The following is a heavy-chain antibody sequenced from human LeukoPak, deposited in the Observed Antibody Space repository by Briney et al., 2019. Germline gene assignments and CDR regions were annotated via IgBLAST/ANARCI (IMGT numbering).Heavy chain of an antibody. Sequence: SETLSLTCTVSGDSITSSSYYWGWIRQPPGKGLEWIGTIYYSGSTYYNPSLKSRVTISVDTSKNQFTLRLSSVTAADTAMYYCARGTLYSGWSYYFDYWGRGSQVTVSS. CDR2: IYYSGST. V-gene: IGHV4-39*06. CDR1: GDSITSSSYY. J-gene: IGHJ4*02. CDR3: ARGTLYSGWSYYFDY. D-gene: IGHD6-19*01.